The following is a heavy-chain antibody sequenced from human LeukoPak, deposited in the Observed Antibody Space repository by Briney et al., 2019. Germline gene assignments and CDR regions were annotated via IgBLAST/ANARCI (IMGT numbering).Heavy chain of an antibody. J-gene: IGHJ6*03. Sequence: GESLKISCKGSGSSFTSYWIGWVRQMPGKGLEWMGIIYPGDSDTRYSPSFQGQVTISADKSISTAYLQWSSLKASDTAMYYCASCGGDCYYYYYMDVWGKGTTVTVSS. CDR3: ASCGGDCYYYYYMDV. V-gene: IGHV5-51*01. CDR1: GSSFTSYW. D-gene: IGHD2-21*01. CDR2: IYPGDSDT.